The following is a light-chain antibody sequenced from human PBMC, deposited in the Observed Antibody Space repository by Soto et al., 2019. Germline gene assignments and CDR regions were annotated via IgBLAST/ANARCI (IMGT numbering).Light chain of an antibody. CDR3: QQYNKWPQT. J-gene: IGKJ1*01. V-gene: IGKV1-5*03. CDR2: KAS. CDR1: QTISSW. Sequence: DIQMTHAPSTLSGSVVYIFSITSRASQTISSWLAWYQQKPGKAPKLLIYKASTLKSGVPSRFSGSGSGTEFTLTITSLQSEDFAVYYCQQYNKWPQTFGQGPRWIS.